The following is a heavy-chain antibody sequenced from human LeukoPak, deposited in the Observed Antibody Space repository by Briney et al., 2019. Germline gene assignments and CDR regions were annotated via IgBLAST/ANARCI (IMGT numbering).Heavy chain of an antibody. V-gene: IGHV3-21*06. CDR2: ISGGSSHI. Sequence: PGGSLSLACSGSGFRFSDCDLNWARQAPGKGLEWVSSISGGSSHIYYADSIKGRFTISRDNAKNSVYLQMNSLRDEDTAVYYCTRAYPPLRTAAAGDLWGLGTLVSVSS. D-gene: IGHD6-13*01. J-gene: IGHJ5*02. CDR1: GFRFSDCD. CDR3: TRAYPPLRTAAAGDL.